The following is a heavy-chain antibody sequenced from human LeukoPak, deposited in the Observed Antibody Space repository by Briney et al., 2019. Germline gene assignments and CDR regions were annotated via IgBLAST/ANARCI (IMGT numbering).Heavy chain of an antibody. CDR2: IWYGGSNK. J-gene: IGHJ4*02. CDR1: GFTFSSYG. V-gene: IGHV3-30*18. Sequence: PGRSLRLSCAASGFTFSSYGMHWVRQAPGKGLEWVAVIWYGGSNKNYADSVKGRFTISRDNAKNTVYLQMNSLKPEDTAVYYCAKQMAVDYFDYWGQGTLVTVSS. CDR3: AKQMAVDYFDY. D-gene: IGHD5-24*01.